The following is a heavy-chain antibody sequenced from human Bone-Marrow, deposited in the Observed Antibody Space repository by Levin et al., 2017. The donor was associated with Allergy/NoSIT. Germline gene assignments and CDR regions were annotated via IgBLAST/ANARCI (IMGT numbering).Heavy chain of an antibody. V-gene: IGHV3-53*01. CDR1: GFTVSSNH. CDR2: IYSGGRG. D-gene: IGHD3-10*01. Sequence: GGSLRLSCAASGFTVSSNHMSWVRQAPGKGLEWVSLIYSGGRGYYADSVRGRFTISRDNSKNTLYLQLNSMRAEDTAVYYCAIYGSGNDYSAFDIWGQGTMVTVSS. CDR3: AIYGSGNDYSAFDI. J-gene: IGHJ3*02.